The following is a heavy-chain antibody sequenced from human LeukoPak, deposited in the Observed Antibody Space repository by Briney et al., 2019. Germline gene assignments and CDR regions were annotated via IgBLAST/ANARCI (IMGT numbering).Heavy chain of an antibody. D-gene: IGHD3-16*01. CDR3: AREGSMTPRAFDY. V-gene: IGHV3-30-3*01. J-gene: IGHJ4*02. Sequence: GGSLRLSCAASGFTFSSYAMHWVRQAPGKGLERVAVISYDGSNKYYADSVKGRFTISRDNSKNTLYLQMNSLRAEDTAVYYCAREGSMTPRAFDYWGQGTLVTVSS. CDR1: GFTFSSYA. CDR2: ISYDGSNK.